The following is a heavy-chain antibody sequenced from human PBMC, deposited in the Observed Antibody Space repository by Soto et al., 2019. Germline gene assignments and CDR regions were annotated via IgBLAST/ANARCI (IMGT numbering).Heavy chain of an antibody. J-gene: IGHJ4*02. CDR2: INYSGST. CDR1: SGSISSYN. V-gene: IGHV4-59*01. D-gene: IGHD3-10*01. CDR3: ARENYYAREY. Sequence: PSETLSLTCTVSSGSISSYNWNWVRQPPGKGLEWIGFINYSGSTHYNPSLKSRVTISLDTSKNQFSLKLNSVTAADTAVYYCARENYYAREYWGTGNLVTVSS.